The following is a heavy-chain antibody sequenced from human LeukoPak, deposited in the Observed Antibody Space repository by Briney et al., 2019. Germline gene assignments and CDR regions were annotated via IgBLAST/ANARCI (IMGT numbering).Heavy chain of an antibody. CDR1: GFTFSSYS. J-gene: IGHJ4*02. Sequence: GGSLRLSCAGSGFTFSSYSMNCVRQAPGKGLEWVSSISSGRTYIYYADSVKGRFTISRDNAQNSLYLQMNSLRAEDTAVYYCARDPRGATVTSLKIDYWGQGTLVTVSS. CDR3: ARDPRGATVTSLKIDY. CDR2: ISSGRTYI. D-gene: IGHD4-17*01. V-gene: IGHV3-21*01.